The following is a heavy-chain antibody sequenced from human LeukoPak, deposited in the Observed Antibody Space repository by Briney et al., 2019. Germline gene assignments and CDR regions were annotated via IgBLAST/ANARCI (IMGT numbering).Heavy chain of an antibody. CDR2: INHSGST. V-gene: IGHV4-34*01. J-gene: IGHJ4*02. CDR1: GGSFSGYY. CDR3: ARAPRVVRGVIGRAIADY. Sequence: PSETLSLTCAVYGGSFSGYYWSWIRQPPGKGLEWIGEINHSGSTNYNPSLKSRVTISVDTSKNQFSLKLSSVTAAATAVYYCARAPRVVRGVIGRAIADYWGQGTLVTVSS. D-gene: IGHD3-10*01.